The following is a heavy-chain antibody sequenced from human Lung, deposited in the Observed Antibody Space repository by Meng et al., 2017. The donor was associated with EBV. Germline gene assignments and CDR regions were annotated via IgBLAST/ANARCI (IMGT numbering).Heavy chain of an antibody. V-gene: IGHV1-18*04. Sequence: QVQLVQSGAEVKKPGASVRISCKASGNAFTTYFYHWVRQAPGQGPEWMGWISTYNDNPKYAQKVQGRVTMTADTSTSTAYMELRSLTSDDTAVYYCARDLWPHIVVVTAPSEFWGQGTLVTVST. D-gene: IGHD2-21*02. CDR3: ARDLWPHIVVVTAPSEF. CDR1: GNAFTTYF. CDR2: ISTYNDNP. J-gene: IGHJ4*02.